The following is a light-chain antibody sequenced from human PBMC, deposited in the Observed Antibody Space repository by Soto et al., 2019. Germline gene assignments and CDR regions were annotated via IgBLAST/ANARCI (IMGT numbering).Light chain of an antibody. CDR3: QSYNTDRPT. V-gene: IGKV1-27*01. J-gene: IGKJ5*01. CDR2: AAS. CDR1: QGISNS. Sequence: DIQMTQSPSSLSASVGDRVTITCRANQGISNSLAWYQQKPGKVTKLLIYAASSLQSGVPSRFRGSGSWTEFTLTISSLQPEDFATYYCQSYNTDRPTFGQGTRLEAK.